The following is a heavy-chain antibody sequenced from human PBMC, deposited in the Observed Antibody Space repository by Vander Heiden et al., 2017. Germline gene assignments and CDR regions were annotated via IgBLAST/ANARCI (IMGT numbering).Heavy chain of an antibody. CDR3: ARDYEPWGYDFWSGLRDAFDI. V-gene: IGHV3-21*01. Sequence: EVQLVESGGGLVKPGGSLRLSCAASGFTFSSSSMNWVRQVPGKGLEWVSSISSSSSYIYYADSVKGRFTISRDNAKNSLYLQMNSLRAEDTAVYYCARDYEPWGYDFWSGLRDAFDIWGQGTMVTVSS. J-gene: IGHJ3*02. CDR2: ISSSSSYI. D-gene: IGHD3-3*01. CDR1: GFTFSSSS.